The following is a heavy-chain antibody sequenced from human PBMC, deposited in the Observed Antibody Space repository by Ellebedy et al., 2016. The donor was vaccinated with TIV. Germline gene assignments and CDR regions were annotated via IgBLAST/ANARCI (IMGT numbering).Heavy chain of an antibody. J-gene: IGHJ4*02. CDR1: GGTFSSYA. CDR3: ARLVGPRDYFDY. D-gene: IGHD2-15*01. CDR2: IIPIFGTA. Sequence: AASVKVSCKASGGTFSSYAISWVRQAPGQGLEWMGGIIPIFGTANYAQKFQGRVTITADESTSTAYMELSSLRSEDTAVYYCARLVGPRDYFDYWGQGTLVTVSS. V-gene: IGHV1-69*13.